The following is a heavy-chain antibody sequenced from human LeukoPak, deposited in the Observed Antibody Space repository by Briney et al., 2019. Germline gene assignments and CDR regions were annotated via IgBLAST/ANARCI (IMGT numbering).Heavy chain of an antibody. CDR3: ARGPRMPDIVVVVAATRAFDI. Sequence: SETLSLTCAVYGGSFSGYYWSWIRQPPGKGLEWIGEINHSGSTNYNPSLKSGVTISVDTSKNQFSLKLSSVTAADTAVYYCARGPRMPDIVVVVAATRAFDIWGQGTMVTVSS. V-gene: IGHV4-34*01. D-gene: IGHD2-15*01. CDR2: INHSGST. CDR1: GGSFSGYY. J-gene: IGHJ3*02.